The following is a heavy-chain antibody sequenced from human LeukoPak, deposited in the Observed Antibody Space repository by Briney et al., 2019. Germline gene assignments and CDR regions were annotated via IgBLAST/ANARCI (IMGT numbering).Heavy chain of an antibody. V-gene: IGHV3-7*01. CDR3: AKGRSGGAYDAFDI. CDR1: GFTFRNYW. CDR2: IKQDGSEK. J-gene: IGHJ3*02. D-gene: IGHD3-10*01. Sequence: GGSLRLSCAASGFTFRNYWMSWVRQAPGKGLEWVANIKQDGSEKYYVDSVKGRFTISRDNVKNSLYLQMNSLRAEDTAMYYCAKGRSGGAYDAFDIWGQGTMVTVSS.